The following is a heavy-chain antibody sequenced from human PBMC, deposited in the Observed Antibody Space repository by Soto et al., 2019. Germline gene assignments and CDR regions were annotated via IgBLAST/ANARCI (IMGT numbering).Heavy chain of an antibody. V-gene: IGHV4-30-4*01. J-gene: IGHJ5*02. Sequence: QVQLQESGPGLVKPSQTLSLTCTVSGGSISNDNCYWSWIRQPPGKGLEWVAYIYYSGSTYYNPSLKSRLTISVDPSKNQFSLKLSSVTAADTAVYYCARTTSPAPFYDASADYDRWGQGTLVAVSS. CDR2: IYYSGST. CDR1: GGSISNDNCY. CDR3: ARTTSPAPFYDASADYDR. D-gene: IGHD3-22*01.